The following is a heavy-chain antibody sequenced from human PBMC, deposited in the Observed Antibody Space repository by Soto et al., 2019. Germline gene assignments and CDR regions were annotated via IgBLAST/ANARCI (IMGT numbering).Heavy chain of an antibody. CDR3: TRGPTTVTLNDAFDI. D-gene: IGHD4-17*01. CDR2: IRSKAYGGTT. V-gene: IGHV3-49*03. CDR1: GFTFGDYA. Sequence: GGSLRLSCTASGFTFGDYAMSWFRQAPGKGLEWVGFIRSKAYGGTTEYAASVKGRFTISRDDSKSIAYLQMNSLKTEDTAVYYCTRGPTTVTLNDAFDIWGQGTMVTVSS. J-gene: IGHJ3*02.